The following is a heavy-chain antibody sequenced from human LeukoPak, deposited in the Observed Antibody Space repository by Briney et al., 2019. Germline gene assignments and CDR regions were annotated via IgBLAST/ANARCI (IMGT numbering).Heavy chain of an antibody. V-gene: IGHV3-30*02. CDR3: AKDRGVRGVLYYFDY. Sequence: HPGGSLRLSCAASGFTFSSYGMHWVRQAPGKGLEWVAFIRYDGSNKYYADSVKGRFTISRDNSKNTLYLQMNSLRAEDTAVYYCAKDRGVRGVLYYFDYWGQGTLVTVSS. CDR1: GFTFSSYG. D-gene: IGHD3-10*01. CDR2: IRYDGSNK. J-gene: IGHJ4*02.